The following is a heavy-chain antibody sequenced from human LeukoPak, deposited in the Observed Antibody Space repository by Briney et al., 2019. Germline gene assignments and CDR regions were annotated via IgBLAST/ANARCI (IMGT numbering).Heavy chain of an antibody. CDR1: GYTFTGYY. J-gene: IGHJ5*02. V-gene: IGHV1-2*02. CDR2: INPNSGGT. D-gene: IGHD2-2*01. CDR3: ARDRRVIVVVPAARYNWFDP. Sequence: ASVKVSCKASGYTFTGYYMHWVRQAPGQGLEWMGWINPNSGGTNYAQKSQGRVTMTRDTSISTAYMELSRLRSDDTAVYYCARDRRVIVVVPAARYNWFDPWGQGTLVTVSS.